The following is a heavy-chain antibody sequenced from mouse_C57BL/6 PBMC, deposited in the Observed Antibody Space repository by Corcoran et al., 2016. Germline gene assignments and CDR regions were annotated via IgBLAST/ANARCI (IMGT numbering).Heavy chain of an antibody. V-gene: IGHV9-3*01. CDR2: INTYSGVP. D-gene: IGHD2-3*01. CDR3: ARESYDGYYEAWFAY. CDR1: GYTFTTYG. J-gene: IGHJ3*01. Sequence: QIQLVQSGPELKKPGETVKISCKASGYTFTTYGMSWVKQAPGKGLKWMGWINTYSGVPTYADDFKGRFAFSLETSASTAYLQINNLKNEDTATYCCARESYDGYYEAWFAYWGQGTLVTVSA.